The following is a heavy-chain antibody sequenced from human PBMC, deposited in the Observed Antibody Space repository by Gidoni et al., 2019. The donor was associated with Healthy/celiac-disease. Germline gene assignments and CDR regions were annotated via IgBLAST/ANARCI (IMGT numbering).Heavy chain of an antibody. J-gene: IGHJ6*02. CDR3: ERERFTVTHGSDYYYGMDV. V-gene: IGHV1-69*08. CDR1: GATFSSST. Sequence: QVQLVQSGAEVKQPGSSVKVSCTASGATFSSSTISWVRQAPIQGLAWMGRIIPILGIANDAQKCQGRVTITADKSTSTAYMELSSLRSEDTAVYYWERERFTVTHGSDYYYGMDVWGQGTTVNVSS. CDR2: IIPILGIA. D-gene: IGHD4-17*01.